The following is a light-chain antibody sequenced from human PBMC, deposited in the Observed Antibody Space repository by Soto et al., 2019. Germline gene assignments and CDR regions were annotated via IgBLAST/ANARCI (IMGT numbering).Light chain of an antibody. CDR1: QSVLYSPNNKNY. Sequence: DIVMTQSPDPLAVALGERATINCKSSQSVLYSPNNKNYLSWYQQKAGQSPSLLIYWASARESGVPARFSGSWSGTDFTLTVDILQAEDVAVYYCQQHYSPPWTFGQVTKVEV. CDR3: QQHYSPPWT. V-gene: IGKV4-1*01. CDR2: WAS. J-gene: IGKJ1*01.